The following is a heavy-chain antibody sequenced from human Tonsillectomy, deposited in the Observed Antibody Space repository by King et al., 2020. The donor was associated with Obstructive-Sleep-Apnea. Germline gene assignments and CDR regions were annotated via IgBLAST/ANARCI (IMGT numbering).Heavy chain of an antibody. Sequence: VQLVESGGGLVQPGGSLRLSCAASGFTFSSYAMIWVRQAPGKGLEGVSAISGSGGSTYYADSVKCRFTISIDNSKNTLYLQMNSLRAEDTAVYYCAKDIGIQLWLPDYWGQGTLVTVSS. V-gene: IGHV3-23*04. D-gene: IGHD5-18*01. CDR3: AKDIGIQLWLPDY. CDR2: ISGSGGST. CDR1: GFTFSSYA. J-gene: IGHJ4*02.